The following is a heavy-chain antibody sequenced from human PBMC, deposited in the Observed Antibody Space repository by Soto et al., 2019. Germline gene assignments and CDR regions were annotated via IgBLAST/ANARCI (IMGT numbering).Heavy chain of an antibody. D-gene: IGHD6-13*01. CDR2: ISYDGSNK. CDR3: AILSSRFDY. Sequence: QVQLVESGGGVVQPGRSLRLSCAASGFTFSSYGMHWVRQAPGKGLEWVAVISYDGSNKYYADSVKGGITISRDNSKNTLYLQMNSLRAEDTAVYYCAILSSRFDYWGQGTLVTVSS. V-gene: IGHV3-30*03. J-gene: IGHJ4*02. CDR1: GFTFSSYG.